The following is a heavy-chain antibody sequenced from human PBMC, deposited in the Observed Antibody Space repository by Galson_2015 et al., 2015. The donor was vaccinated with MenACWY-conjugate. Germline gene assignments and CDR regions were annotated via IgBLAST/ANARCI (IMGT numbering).Heavy chain of an antibody. CDR3: ARDLAVHTAVAGRALYYYYGMDV. CDR2: IKQDGSEK. CDR1: GFTFSSYW. D-gene: IGHD6-19*01. Sequence: SLRLSCAASGFTFSSYWMSWVRQAPGKGLEWVANIKQDGSEKYYVDSVKGRFTISRDNAKNSLYLQMNSLRAEDTAVYYCARDLAVHTAVAGRALYYYYGMDVWGQGTTVTVSS. J-gene: IGHJ6*02. V-gene: IGHV3-7*03.